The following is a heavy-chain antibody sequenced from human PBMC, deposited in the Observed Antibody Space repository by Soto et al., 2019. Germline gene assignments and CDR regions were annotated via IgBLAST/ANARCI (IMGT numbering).Heavy chain of an antibody. Sequence: QVQLQESGPGLVKPSQTLSLTCTVSGGSINSGGYCWSWIRQHPGKGLDWIGCISYGGSTSYNPSLQSPVTIPVDPSKNQSSLKLSSVTAPAPAVYYCSRGILLWGQGTLITLSS. J-gene: IGHJ4*02. CDR3: SRGILL. V-gene: IGHV4-31*01. CDR1: GGSINSGGYC. CDR2: ISYGGST. D-gene: IGHD3-10*01.